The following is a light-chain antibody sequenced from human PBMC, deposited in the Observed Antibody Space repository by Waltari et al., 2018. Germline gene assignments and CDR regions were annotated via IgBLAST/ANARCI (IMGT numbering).Light chain of an antibody. J-gene: IGKJ2*01. CDR3: QQSDNFPRP. V-gene: IGKV1-33*01. Sequence: DIQMTQSPSPLSASVGDKVTITCQASQDINTYLTWYQQKPGKAPKLLIHDASKLETGVPSRFRGSGSGTDFTFTISSLQPEDIATYYCQQSDNFPRPFGQGTKVEI. CDR1: QDINTY. CDR2: DAS.